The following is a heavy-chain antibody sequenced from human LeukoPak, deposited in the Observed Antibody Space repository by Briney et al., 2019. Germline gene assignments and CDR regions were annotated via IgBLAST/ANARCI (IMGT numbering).Heavy chain of an antibody. V-gene: IGHV3-53*05. CDR1: EFTVTSKH. CDR2: VLGGGST. J-gene: IGHJ4*02. D-gene: IGHD2-2*01. CDR3: AKDQCSSATWLACRFFDY. Sequence: GGSLRLSCAASEFTVTSKHMNWVRQAPGKGLEWVSIVLGGGSTYYADSVKGRFTISRDNSKHTVYLQMNSLRAEDTAVYYCAKDQCSSATWLACRFFDYWGQGTLVSVSS.